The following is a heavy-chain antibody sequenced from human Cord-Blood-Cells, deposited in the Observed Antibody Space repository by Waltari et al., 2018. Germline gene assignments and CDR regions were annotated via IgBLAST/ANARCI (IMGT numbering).Heavy chain of an antibody. J-gene: IGHJ4*02. V-gene: IGHV4-59*01. CDR1: GGSISSYY. Sequence: QVQLQESGPGLVKPSETLSLTCTVPGGSISSYYWSWIRKPPGKGLEWIGYIYYSGSTNYNPSLKSRVTISVDTSKNQFSLKLSSVTAADTAVYYCARYDFWSGFQFFDYWGQGTLVTVSS. D-gene: IGHD3-3*01. CDR3: ARYDFWSGFQFFDY. CDR2: IYYSGST.